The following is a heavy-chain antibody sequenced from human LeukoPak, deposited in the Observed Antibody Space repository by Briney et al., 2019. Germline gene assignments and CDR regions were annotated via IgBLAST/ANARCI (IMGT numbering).Heavy chain of an antibody. CDR2: IKEDGSEK. V-gene: IGHV3-7*01. CDR1: GFTFSNYW. Sequence: GGSLRLSCAASGFTFSNYWMSWVRQAPGKGLEWVANIKEDGSEKYYADSVKGRFTISRDNARNSLYLQMNSLRAEDTAVYYCASGRQLGYWGQGTLVTVSS. D-gene: IGHD6-13*01. J-gene: IGHJ4*02. CDR3: ASGRQLGY.